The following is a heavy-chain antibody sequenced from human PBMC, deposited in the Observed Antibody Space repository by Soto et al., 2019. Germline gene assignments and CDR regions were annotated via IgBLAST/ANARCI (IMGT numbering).Heavy chain of an antibody. CDR1: GFTFSSYA. V-gene: IGHV3-30-3*01. D-gene: IGHD1-26*01. Sequence: QVQLVESGGGVVQPGRSLRLSCAASGFTFSSYAMHWVRQAPGKGLEWVAVISYDGSNKYYADSVKGRFTISRDNSKNTLYLQMNSLRAEDTAVYYCAREVGATTLDYWGQGTLVTVSS. CDR2: ISYDGSNK. CDR3: AREVGATTLDY. J-gene: IGHJ4*02.